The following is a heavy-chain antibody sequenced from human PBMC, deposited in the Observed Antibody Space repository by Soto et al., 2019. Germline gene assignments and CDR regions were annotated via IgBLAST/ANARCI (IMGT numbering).Heavy chain of an antibody. D-gene: IGHD2-15*01. Sequence: SETLSLTCAVYGGSFSGYYWSWIRQPPGKGLEWIGEINHSGSTNYSPSLKSRGNVSVDTSKNQFSLKLSSVTAADTAVYYCASGIILRVVVKGDAPDKYYFDSWALGTLVTVPS. CDR3: ASGIILRVVVKGDAPDKYYFDS. CDR1: GGSFSGYY. CDR2: INHSGST. J-gene: IGHJ4*02. V-gene: IGHV4-34*01.